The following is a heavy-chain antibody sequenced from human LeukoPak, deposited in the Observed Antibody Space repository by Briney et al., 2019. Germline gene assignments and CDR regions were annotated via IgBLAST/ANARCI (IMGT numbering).Heavy chain of an antibody. Sequence: PGGSLRLSCAASGFTFSNYGMSWVRQAPGKGLEWVANIKQDGSAKYYVDSVRGRFTISRDNAKTSLYLQMNSLRAEDTAVYYCARDGPSVGIDFWGQGALVTVSS. CDR2: IKQDGSAK. V-gene: IGHV3-7*01. CDR3: ARDGPSVGIDF. CDR1: GFTFSNYG. J-gene: IGHJ4*02. D-gene: IGHD7-27*01.